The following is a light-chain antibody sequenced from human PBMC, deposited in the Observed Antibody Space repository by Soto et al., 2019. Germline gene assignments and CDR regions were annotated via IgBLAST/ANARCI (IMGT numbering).Light chain of an antibody. CDR2: DVS. CDR1: SSDVGGYNY. CDR3: SSYTSSSTRV. V-gene: IGLV2-14*01. Sequence: QSALTQPASVSGSPGQSITISCTGTSSDVGGYNYVSWYQQHPGKAPKLMIYDVSNWPSGVSNRFSGSKSGNMASLTISGLQAEDEADYYCSSYTSSSTRVFGGGTKLTVL. J-gene: IGLJ2*01.